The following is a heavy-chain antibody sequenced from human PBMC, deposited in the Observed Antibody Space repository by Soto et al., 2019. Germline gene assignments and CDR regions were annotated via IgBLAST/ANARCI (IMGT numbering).Heavy chain of an antibody. CDR2: IFSNDEK. D-gene: IGHD1-26*01. V-gene: IGHV2-26*01. CDR1: GFSLSNARMG. J-gene: IGHJ2*01. CDR3: ARIGSSAAGELLLWYVDL. Sequence: QVTLKESGPVLVKPTETLTLTCTVSGFSLSNARMGVSWIRQPPVKSLEWRAHIFSNDEKSYSTPLKSRLTLSKETSKSQVVLTMTNIDPVDTATYYCARIGSSAAGELLLWYVDLWGRGTLVTVSS.